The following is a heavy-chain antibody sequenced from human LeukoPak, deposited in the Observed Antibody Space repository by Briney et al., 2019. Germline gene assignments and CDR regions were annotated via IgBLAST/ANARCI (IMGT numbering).Heavy chain of an antibody. CDR2: ISAYNGNT. J-gene: IGHJ4*02. Sequence: ASVKVSCKASGYTFTSYGISWVRQAPGQGLEWMGWISAYNGNTNYAQKLQGRVTMTTDTSTSTTYMELRSLRSDDTAVYYCARDLKRYCSSTSCYTLDYWGQGTLVTVSS. CDR3: ARDLKRYCSSTSCYTLDY. D-gene: IGHD2-2*02. CDR1: GYTFTSYG. V-gene: IGHV1-18*01.